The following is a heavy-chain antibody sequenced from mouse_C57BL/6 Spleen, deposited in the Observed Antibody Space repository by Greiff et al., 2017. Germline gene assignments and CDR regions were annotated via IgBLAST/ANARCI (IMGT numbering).Heavy chain of an antibody. Sequence: EVQLVESGPELVKPGASVKIPCKASGYTFTDYNMDWVKQSHGKSLEWIGDINPNNGGTIYNQKFKGKATLTVDKSSSTAYMELRSLTSEDTAVYYCARYYYGSSYGWFAYWGQGTLVTVSA. J-gene: IGHJ3*01. CDR3: ARYYYGSSYGWFAY. V-gene: IGHV1-18*01. CDR1: GYTFTDYN. CDR2: INPNNGGT. D-gene: IGHD1-1*01.